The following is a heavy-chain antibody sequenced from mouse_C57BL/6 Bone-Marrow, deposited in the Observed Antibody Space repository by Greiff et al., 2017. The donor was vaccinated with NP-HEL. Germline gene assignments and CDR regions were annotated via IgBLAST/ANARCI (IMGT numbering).Heavy chain of an antibody. Sequence: VQLQQPGAELVKPGASVKLSCKASGYTFTSYWMHWVKQRPGQGLEWIGMIHPNSGSTNYNEKFKSKATLTVDKSSSTAYMQLSSLTSEDSAVYYCARLSGNSNYFDYWGQGTTLTVSS. CDR2: IHPNSGST. D-gene: IGHD2-1*01. CDR1: GYTFTSYW. J-gene: IGHJ2*01. CDR3: ARLSGNSNYFDY. V-gene: IGHV1-64*01.